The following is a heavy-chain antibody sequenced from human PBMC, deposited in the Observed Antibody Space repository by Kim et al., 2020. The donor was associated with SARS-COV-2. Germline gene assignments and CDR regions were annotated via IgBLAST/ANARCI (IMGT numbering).Heavy chain of an antibody. J-gene: IGHJ6*02. Sequence: GGSLRLSCAASGFTFSNAWMSWVRQAPGKGLEWVGRIKSKTDGGTTDYAAPVKGRFTISRDDSKNTLYLQMNSLKTEDTAVYYCTTDTWIQLWLLRYGMDVWGQGTTVTVSS. CDR2: IKSKTDGGTT. CDR3: TTDTWIQLWLLRYGMDV. V-gene: IGHV3-15*01. CDR1: GFTFSNAW. D-gene: IGHD5-18*01.